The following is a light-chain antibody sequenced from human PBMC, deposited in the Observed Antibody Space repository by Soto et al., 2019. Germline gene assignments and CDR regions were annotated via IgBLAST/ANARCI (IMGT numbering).Light chain of an antibody. V-gene: IGLV1-47*02. CDR3: VSWDDSLSGLV. CDR2: SNN. J-gene: IGLJ1*01. CDR1: SANIGNNY. Sequence: QSVLTQPPSASGTPGQRVTISCSGRSANIGNNYVCWYQHLPGTAPKLLIYSNNQLPSGVPDRFSGSKSGTSASLAISGLRSEDEADYYCVSWDDSLSGLVFGTGTKLTVL.